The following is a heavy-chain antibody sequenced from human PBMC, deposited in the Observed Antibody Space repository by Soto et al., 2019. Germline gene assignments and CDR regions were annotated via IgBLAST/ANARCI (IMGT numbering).Heavy chain of an antibody. CDR3: ARHHPPYSSGWFIDY. CDR2: LYYSGST. CDR1: GGSISSSSYY. D-gene: IGHD6-19*01. V-gene: IGHV4-39*01. J-gene: IGHJ4*02. Sequence: QLQLQESGPGLVKPSETLSLTCTVSGGSISSSSYYWGWIRQPPGKGLEWIGSLYYSGSTYYNPSLQSRVTISVDTSKNQFSLKLSSVTVADTAVYYCARHHPPYSSGWFIDYWGQGTLVTVSS.